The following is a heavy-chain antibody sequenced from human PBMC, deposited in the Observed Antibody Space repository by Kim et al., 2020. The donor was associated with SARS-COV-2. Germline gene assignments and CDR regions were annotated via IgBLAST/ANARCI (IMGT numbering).Heavy chain of an antibody. J-gene: IGHJ4*02. CDR3: ARPIRPLTGYYDFAF. V-gene: IGHV1-46*03. D-gene: IGHD3-9*01. CDR1: GFTFTTYY. CDR2: INPSGSSS. Sequence: ASVKVSCKASGFTFTTYYIHWLRQAPGQGLEWMAVINPSGSSSSYAEKFQDRVTVTRDTSTETVHLELSSLRSEDTAVYYCARPIRPLTGYYDFAFWGQGTLITVSS.